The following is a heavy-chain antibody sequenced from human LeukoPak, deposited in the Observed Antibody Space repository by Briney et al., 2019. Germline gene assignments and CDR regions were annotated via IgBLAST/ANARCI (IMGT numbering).Heavy chain of an antibody. Sequence: GGSLRLSCAASGFTFSSYAMHWVRQAPGKGLEYVSAISSNGGSTYYVNSVKGRFTISRDNSKNTLYLQMGSLRAEDMAVYYCARARGDYSDYWGQGTLVTVSP. J-gene: IGHJ4*02. CDR1: GFTFSSYA. CDR3: ARARGDYSDY. CDR2: ISSNGGST. V-gene: IGHV3-64*01.